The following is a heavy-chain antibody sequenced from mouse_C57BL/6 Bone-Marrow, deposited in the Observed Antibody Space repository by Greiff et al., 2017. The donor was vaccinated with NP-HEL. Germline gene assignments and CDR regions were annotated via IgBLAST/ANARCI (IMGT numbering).Heavy chain of an antibody. V-gene: IGHV1-26*01. Sequence: VQLQQSGPELVKPGASVKISCKASGYTFTDYYMNWVKQSHGKSLEWIGDINPNNGGTSYNQKFKGKATLTVDKSSSTAYMELRSLTSEDSAVYYWAREGLITTVVAPFDYWGQGTTLTVSS. CDR2: INPNNGGT. D-gene: IGHD1-1*01. CDR3: AREGLITTVVAPFDY. CDR1: GYTFTDYY. J-gene: IGHJ2*01.